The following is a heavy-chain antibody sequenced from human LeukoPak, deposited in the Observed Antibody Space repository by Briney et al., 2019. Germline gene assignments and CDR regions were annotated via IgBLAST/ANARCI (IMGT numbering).Heavy chain of an antibody. CDR1: GFTFSSYS. J-gene: IGHJ5*02. CDR2: ISSSSSYI. D-gene: IGHD2-8*01. Sequence: GVSLRLSSAASGFTFSSYSMNWVRQAPGKGLEWVSSISSSSSYIYYADSVKGRFTISRDNDKNSLYLQMNSLRADDTAVYYCARDCTNGVCFRFDPWGQGTLVTVSS. V-gene: IGHV3-21*01. CDR3: ARDCTNGVCFRFDP.